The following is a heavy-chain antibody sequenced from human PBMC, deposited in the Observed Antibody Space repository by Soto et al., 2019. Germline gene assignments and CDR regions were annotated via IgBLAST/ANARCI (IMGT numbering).Heavy chain of an antibody. V-gene: IGHV1-2*02. CDR2: INPQTGGT. CDR1: GYTFTGYY. D-gene: IGHD2-2*01. Sequence: QVQLVQSGAEVKTPGASVRVSCKASGYTFTGYYIHWVREAPGQGLEWMGWINPQTGGTSYAQKFQGRFTLFRDTTFSTAFVEPIRVACDDAAVYFCARGAGFPALGDPWGQGTLVTVSS. J-gene: IGHJ5*02. CDR3: ARGAGFPALGDP.